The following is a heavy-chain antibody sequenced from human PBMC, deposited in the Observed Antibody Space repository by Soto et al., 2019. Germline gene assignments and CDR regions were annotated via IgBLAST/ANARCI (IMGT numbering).Heavy chain of an antibody. CDR1: DGSVSSGHYY. V-gene: IGHV4-61*01. CDR2: IYSSGST. D-gene: IGHD5-12*01. Sequence: ETLSLTCTVSDGSVSSGHYYWTWIRQPPGKGLEWIGYIYSSGSTLYNPSLKSRVIISVDTSMNQFSLKLSSVTAADTAVYYCARDSLAFFDSWGQGTLVTVSS. CDR3: ARDSLAFFDS. J-gene: IGHJ4*02.